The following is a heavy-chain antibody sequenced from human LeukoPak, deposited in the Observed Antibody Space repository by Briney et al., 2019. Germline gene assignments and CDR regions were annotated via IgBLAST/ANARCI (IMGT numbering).Heavy chain of an antibody. CDR2: ISGSRGST. Sequence: GGSLRLSCAASGFTFSSYAMSWVRQAPGKGLEWVSAISGSRGSTYYADSVKGRFTISRDNSKNTLYLQMNSLRAEDTAVYYCAKAAYYDYVCGSYRTYYYYYMDVWGKGTTVTVSS. CDR1: GFTFSSYA. D-gene: IGHD3-16*02. CDR3: AKAAYYDYVCGSYRTYYYYYMDV. V-gene: IGHV3-23*01. J-gene: IGHJ6*03.